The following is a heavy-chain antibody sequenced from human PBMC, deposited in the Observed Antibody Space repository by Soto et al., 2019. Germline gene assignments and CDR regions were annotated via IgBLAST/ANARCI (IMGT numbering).Heavy chain of an antibody. Sequence: QITLKESGPTLVKPTQTITLTCTFSGFSLTTSGVGVGWIRQPPGKALEWLALIYWYDDKRYRPSLKSRLTIPKDPSKNPVVLTKTNMDPAETATYSCAHRTTTGTWWFDPWGQGTMVTVSS. J-gene: IGHJ5*02. CDR3: AHRTTTGTWWFDP. D-gene: IGHD4-17*01. CDR2: IYWYDDK. CDR1: GFSLTTSGVG. V-gene: IGHV2-5*01.